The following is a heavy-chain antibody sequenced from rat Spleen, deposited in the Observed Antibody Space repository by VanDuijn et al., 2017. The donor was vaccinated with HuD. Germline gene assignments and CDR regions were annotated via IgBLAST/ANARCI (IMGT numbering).Heavy chain of an antibody. CDR3: ARDSTYPWGYFDF. CDR2: IWPDGST. V-gene: IGHV2-30*01. J-gene: IGHJ1*01. Sequence: QVQLKESGPGLVQPSQTLSLICTVSGFSLISHSVHWVRQPPGKGLEWVGVIWPDGSTASNSLLKSRLSISRDTSKSQVFLKMNSLQTEDTATYYCARDSTYPWGYFDFWGPGTMVTVSS. D-gene: IGHD1-9*01. CDR1: GFSLISHS.